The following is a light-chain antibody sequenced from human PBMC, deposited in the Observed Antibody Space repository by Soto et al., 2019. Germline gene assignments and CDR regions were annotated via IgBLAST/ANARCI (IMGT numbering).Light chain of an antibody. CDR3: QQYNNWPPWA. CDR1: QSVSSK. V-gene: IGKV3-15*01. Sequence: EIVMTQSPATLSVSPGERATLSCRASQSVSSKLAWYQQKPGQAPRLLIYGASTRATGVPARFSGSGSGTDFILTITSLQSEDFAIYYWQQYNNWPPWAFGQGTKVEIK. J-gene: IGKJ1*01. CDR2: GAS.